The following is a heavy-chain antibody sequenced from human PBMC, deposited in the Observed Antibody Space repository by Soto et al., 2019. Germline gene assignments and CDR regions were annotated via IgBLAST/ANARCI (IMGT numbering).Heavy chain of an antibody. D-gene: IGHD1-1*01. Sequence: QVQLQQWGAGLLKPSETLSLTCAVYGGFVSSGSYYWSWIRQPQGKGLEWIGEMSHSGGTHFNPSLKSRVTISVDTSKNQFSLKMRSVTAADTALYYCARVERGTATTVVDAFDIWGPGTMVTVSS. J-gene: IGHJ3*02. CDR3: ARVERGTATTVVDAFDI. CDR1: GGFVSSGSYY. CDR2: MSHSGGT. V-gene: IGHV4-34*01.